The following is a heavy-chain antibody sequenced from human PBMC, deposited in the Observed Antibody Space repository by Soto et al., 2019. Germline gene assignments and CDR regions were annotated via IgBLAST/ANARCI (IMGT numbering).Heavy chain of an antibody. V-gene: IGHV1-18*01. CDR2: ISAYNGNT. D-gene: IGHD3-10*01. CDR3: AREADFSYYYGSGSYYYYYGMDV. CDR1: GYTFTSYG. J-gene: IGHJ6*02. Sequence: ASVKVSCKASGYTFTSYGISWVRQAPGQGLEWMGWISAYNGNTNYAQKLQGRVTMTTDTSTSTAYMELRSLRSDDTAVYYCAREADFSYYYGSGSYYYYYGMDVWGQGTTVTVSS.